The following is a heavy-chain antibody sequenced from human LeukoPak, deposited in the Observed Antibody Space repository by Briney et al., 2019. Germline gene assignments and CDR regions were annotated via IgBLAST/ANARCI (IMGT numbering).Heavy chain of an antibody. V-gene: IGHV3-21*01. D-gene: IGHD2-15*01. CDR3: ASPVALGD. Sequence: SGGSLRLSCAASGFTFSSYSMNWVRQAPGKGLEWVSSISSGSSYIYYADSVKGRFTISRDNVKNSLYLQMNSLRAEDTAVYYCASPVALGDWGQGTLVTVSS. CDR1: GFTFSSYS. CDR2: ISSGSSYI. J-gene: IGHJ4*02.